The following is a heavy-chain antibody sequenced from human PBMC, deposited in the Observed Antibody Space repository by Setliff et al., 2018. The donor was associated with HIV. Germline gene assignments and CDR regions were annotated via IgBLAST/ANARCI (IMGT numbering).Heavy chain of an antibody. CDR3: ASPMKYCRGGNCPRAFDL. CDR2: INPNNGAS. Sequence: ASVKVSCKASGYTFTGHYMHWVRQAPGQGLEWMGWINPNNGASNYAQRFQGRVTMTRDTSTSTVYMHLTSLRSEDTAVYYCASPMKYCRGGNCPRAFDLWGQGTLVTVSS. CDR1: GYTFTGHY. J-gene: IGHJ3*01. V-gene: IGHV1-2*02. D-gene: IGHD2-15*01.